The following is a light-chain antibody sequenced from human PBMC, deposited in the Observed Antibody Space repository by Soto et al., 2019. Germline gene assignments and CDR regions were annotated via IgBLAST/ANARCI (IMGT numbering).Light chain of an antibody. J-gene: IGLJ3*02. Sequence: QAVVTQPPSASGTPGQRVTISCSGGSSNIGSNFVYWYQQLPGMAPKLLIYRNDERPSGVPDRFSSSKSGTSSSLAITGLRSEDEGDYYCAAWDHSLTGRWVFGGGTKVTVL. CDR1: SSNIGSNF. CDR3: AAWDHSLTGRWV. V-gene: IGLV1-47*01. CDR2: RND.